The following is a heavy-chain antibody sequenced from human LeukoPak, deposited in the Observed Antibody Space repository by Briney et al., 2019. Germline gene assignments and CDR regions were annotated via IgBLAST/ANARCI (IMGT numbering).Heavy chain of an antibody. CDR3: ARDGPNGYPIG. CDR1: GYSISSGYY. CDR2: IYHSGST. J-gene: IGHJ4*02. V-gene: IGHV4-38-2*02. D-gene: IGHD5-24*01. Sequence: PSETLSLTCTVSGYSISSGYYWGWIRQPPGKGLEWIGSIYHSGSTYYNPSLKSRVTISVDTSKNQFSLKLSSVTAADTAVYYCARDGPNGYPIGWGQGTLVTVSS.